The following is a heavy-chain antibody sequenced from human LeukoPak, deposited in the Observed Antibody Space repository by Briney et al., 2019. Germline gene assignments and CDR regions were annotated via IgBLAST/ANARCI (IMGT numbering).Heavy chain of an antibody. CDR3: ASEGYDFLTGYRIYN. J-gene: IGHJ4*02. D-gene: IGHD3-9*01. CDR1: GGSISSYY. V-gene: IGHV4-59*01. Sequence: PSETLSLTCTVSGGSISSYYWSWIRQPPGKGLEWIGYIHYSGSTNYNPSLKSRVTISVDTSKNQFSLKLSSVTAADTAVYYCASEGYDFLTGYRIYNWGQGTLVTVSS. CDR2: IHYSGST.